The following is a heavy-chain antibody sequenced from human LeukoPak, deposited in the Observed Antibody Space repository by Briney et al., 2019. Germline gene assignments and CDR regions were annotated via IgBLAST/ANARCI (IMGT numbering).Heavy chain of an antibody. CDR2: ISSSGSTI. CDR1: GFTFSSYE. CDR3: ARAQLPYYFDY. V-gene: IGHV3-48*03. J-gene: IGHJ4*02. Sequence: PGGSLRLSCAASGFTFSSYEMNWVRQAPGKGLEWVSYISSSGSTIYYADSMKGRFTISRDNAKNSLYLQMNSLRAEDTAVYYCARAQLPYYFDYWGQGTLVTVSS. D-gene: IGHD6-6*01.